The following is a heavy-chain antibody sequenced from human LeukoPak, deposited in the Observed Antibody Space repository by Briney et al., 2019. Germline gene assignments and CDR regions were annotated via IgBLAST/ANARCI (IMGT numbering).Heavy chain of an antibody. D-gene: IGHD3-16*02. J-gene: IGHJ4*02. CDR1: GFTFSSYG. CDR3: AKGSWRNDYVWGSYRLDY. Sequence: GGSLRLSCAASGFTFSSYGMHWVRQTPGKGLEWVAVISYDGSNKYYADSVKGRFTISRDTSKNTLYLQMNSLRAEDTAVYYCAKGSWRNDYVWGSYRLDYWGQGTLVTVSS. V-gene: IGHV3-30*18. CDR2: ISYDGSNK.